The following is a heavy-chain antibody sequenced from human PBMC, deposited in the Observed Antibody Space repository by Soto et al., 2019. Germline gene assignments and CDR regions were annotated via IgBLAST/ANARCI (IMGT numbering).Heavy chain of an antibody. CDR3: ARHPAGTTVTPVVYMDV. J-gene: IGHJ6*03. CDR2: IYYSGST. Sequence: QLQLQESGPGLVKPSETLSLTCTVSGGSISSSSYYWGWIRQTPGKGLEWIGSIYYSGSTYYNPSLKSRVTISVDTSKNQFSLKLSSVTAADTAVYYCARHPAGTTVTPVVYMDVWGKGTTVTVSS. D-gene: IGHD4-17*01. CDR1: GGSISSSSYY. V-gene: IGHV4-39*01.